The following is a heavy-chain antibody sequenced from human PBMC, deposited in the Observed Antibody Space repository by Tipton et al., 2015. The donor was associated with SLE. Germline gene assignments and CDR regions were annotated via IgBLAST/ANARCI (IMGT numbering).Heavy chain of an antibody. CDR3: ARASSSSAFDI. D-gene: IGHD6-6*01. CDR2: IYTSGST. Sequence: LRLSCTVSGGSISSGSYYWSWIRQPAGKGLEWIGRIYTSGSTNYNPSLKSRVTISVDTSKNQFSLKLSSVTAADTAVYYCARASSSSAFDIWGKGTTVTVSS. V-gene: IGHV4-61*02. J-gene: IGHJ6*04. CDR1: GGSISSGSYY.